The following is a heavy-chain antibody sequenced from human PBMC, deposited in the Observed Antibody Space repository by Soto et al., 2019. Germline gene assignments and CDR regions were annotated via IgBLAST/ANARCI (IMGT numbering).Heavy chain of an antibody. V-gene: IGHV3-64*01. D-gene: IGHD6-13*01. CDR3: ARDQEQQLVAYYYMDV. Sequence: GGSLRLSCAASGFTFSSYAMHWVRQAPGKGLEYVSAISSNGGSTYYANSVKGRFTISRDNSKSTLYLQMGSLRAEDMAVYYCARDQEQQLVAYYYMDVWGKGTTVTVSS. CDR1: GFTFSSYA. CDR2: ISSNGGST. J-gene: IGHJ6*03.